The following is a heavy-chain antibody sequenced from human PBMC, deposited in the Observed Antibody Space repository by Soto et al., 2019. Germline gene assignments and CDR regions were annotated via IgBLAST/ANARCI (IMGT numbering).Heavy chain of an antibody. CDR2: IYHSGST. V-gene: IGHV4-30-2*03. CDR3: ARHADVSNFDY. J-gene: IGHJ4*02. CDR1: GGSISSGGYS. Sequence: SETLSLTCAVSGGSISSGGYSWSWIRQPPGKGLEWIGYIYHSGSTYYNPSLKSRVTISVDTSKNQFSLKLSSVTAADTAVYYCARHADVSNFDYWGQGTLVTVSS.